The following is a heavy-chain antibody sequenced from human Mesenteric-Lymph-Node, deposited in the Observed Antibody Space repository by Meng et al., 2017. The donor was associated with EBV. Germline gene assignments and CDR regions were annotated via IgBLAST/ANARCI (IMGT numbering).Heavy chain of an antibody. Sequence: VPVVESGGGVKKPGSSVTVSCNASGGTFTSYAFGWVRQAPGQGLEWMGGVIPIFGTAKYAQKFQGRVTITADKSTTTAYMDLSNLRSEDTAVYYCARDSGAIAAAGNFDYWGQGTLVTVSS. CDR1: GGTFTSYA. D-gene: IGHD6-13*01. CDR3: ARDSGAIAAAGNFDY. J-gene: IGHJ4*02. CDR2: VIPIFGTA. V-gene: IGHV1-69*06.